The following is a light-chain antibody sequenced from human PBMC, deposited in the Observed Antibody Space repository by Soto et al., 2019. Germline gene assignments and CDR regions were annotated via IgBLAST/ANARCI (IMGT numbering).Light chain of an antibody. J-gene: IGKJ1*01. V-gene: IGKV3-15*01. Sequence: EIVMTQSPATLSVSPGERATLSCRTSQSVSSNLAWYQQKPGQAPRLLIYGASTRATGIPARFSGSLSGTHSSRTRSSLAPQDCAVYDCQHHRRAPTFGQGTKVDIK. CDR1: QSVSSN. CDR3: QHHRRAPT. CDR2: GAS.